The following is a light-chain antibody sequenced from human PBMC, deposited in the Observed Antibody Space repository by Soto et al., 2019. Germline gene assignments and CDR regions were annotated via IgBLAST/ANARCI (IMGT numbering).Light chain of an antibody. V-gene: IGKV1-5*01. CDR2: DAS. Sequence: DIQMTQSPSTLSASVGDRVTITCRASQSIRTWLAWYQQKPGKAPKLLIYDASSLKSGVPSRFSGGGSGTDCTLTISSLQPDDFTPYYCQQSNTNPWTFGQGTKVDIK. CDR1: QSIRTW. J-gene: IGKJ1*01. CDR3: QQSNTNPWT.